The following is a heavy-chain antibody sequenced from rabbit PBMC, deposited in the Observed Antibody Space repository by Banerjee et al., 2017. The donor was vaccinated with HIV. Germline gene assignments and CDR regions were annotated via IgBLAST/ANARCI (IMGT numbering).Heavy chain of an antibody. CDR3: ARISGYSYYDL. CDR1: GFSFSSGYD. V-gene: IGHV1S45*01. CDR2: IYTGSTGST. D-gene: IGHD1-1*01. Sequence: QEQLVESGGGLVKPGASLTLTCKASGFSFSSGYDMCWVRQAPGKGLEWIGCIYTGSTGSTYYASWAKGRFTISKTSSTTVTLQMTSLTAADTATYFCARISGYSYYDLWGPGTLVTVS. J-gene: IGHJ4*01.